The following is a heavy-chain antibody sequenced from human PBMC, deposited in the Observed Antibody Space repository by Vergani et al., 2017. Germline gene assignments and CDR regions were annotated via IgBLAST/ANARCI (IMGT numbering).Heavy chain of an antibody. J-gene: IGHJ4*02. CDR1: GGSFSGYY. Sequence: QVQLQQWGAGLLKPSETLSLTCAVDGGSFSGYYWSWIRQPPGKGLEWMGEINHSGSTNYNPSLKSRVTISVDTSKNQFSLKLSSVTAADTAVYYCATLYDILTGYYTADYWGQGTLVTVSS. D-gene: IGHD3-9*01. V-gene: IGHV4-34*01. CDR2: INHSGST. CDR3: ATLYDILTGYYTADY.